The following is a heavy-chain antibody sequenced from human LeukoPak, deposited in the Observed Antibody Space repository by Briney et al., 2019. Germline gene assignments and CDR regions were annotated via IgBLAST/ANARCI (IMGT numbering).Heavy chain of an antibody. CDR3: ARYPSSGGSYYYFDY. CDR1: GGSISSYY. CDR2: IYYSGST. Sequence: PSETLSLTCTVSGGSISSYYWSWIRQPPGKGLEWIGYIYYSGSTNYNPSLKSRVTISVDTSKNQFSLKLSSVTAADTAVYYCARYPSSGGSYYYFDYWGQGTLVTVSS. V-gene: IGHV4-59*08. J-gene: IGHJ4*02. D-gene: IGHD2-15*01.